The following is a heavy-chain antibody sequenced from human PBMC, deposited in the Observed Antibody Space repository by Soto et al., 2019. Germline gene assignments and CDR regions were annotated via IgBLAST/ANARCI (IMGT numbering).Heavy chain of an antibody. CDR1: GDTLYNYA. Sequence: GASVKVSCKASGDTLYNYAFSWVRQAPGQGVEWMGGIIPLFETPDYAQKFQGRVTITADESTSTVFMELRSLSSEDTAVSYCARGRGGRIDHSASSHYYYYGMDVWGPGTTVTVSS. J-gene: IGHJ6*02. V-gene: IGHV1-69*13. CDR3: ARGRGGRIDHSASSHYYYYGMDV. CDR2: IIPLFETP. D-gene: IGHD6-6*01.